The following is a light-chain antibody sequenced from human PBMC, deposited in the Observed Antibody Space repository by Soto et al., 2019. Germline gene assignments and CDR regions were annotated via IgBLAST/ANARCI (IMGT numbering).Light chain of an antibody. Sequence: QSVLTQPASVSGSPGQSITISCTGTSSDVGSYNLVSWYQQHPGKAPKLMIYEGSKRPSGVSNRFSGSKSGNTASLTISGLQAEDEADYYRCSYAGSSTYVFGPGTKVTV. V-gene: IGLV2-23*01. CDR1: SSDVGSYNL. CDR2: EGS. J-gene: IGLJ1*01. CDR3: CSYAGSSTYV.